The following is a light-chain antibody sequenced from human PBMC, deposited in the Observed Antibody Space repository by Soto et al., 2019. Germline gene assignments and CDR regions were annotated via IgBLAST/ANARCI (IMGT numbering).Light chain of an antibody. CDR3: QHYYSTPRT. CDR1: QTVLYSSNNKND. J-gene: IGKJ1*01. Sequence: DIVMTQSPDSLSVSLGERATINCKSSQTVLYSSNNKNDLAWYQQRPGQPPKLLFSWASTRESGVPDRFSASGSGTDFPLSIGSLQAEDVAVYYCQHYYSTPRTFGQGTKVEIK. CDR2: WAS. V-gene: IGKV4-1*01.